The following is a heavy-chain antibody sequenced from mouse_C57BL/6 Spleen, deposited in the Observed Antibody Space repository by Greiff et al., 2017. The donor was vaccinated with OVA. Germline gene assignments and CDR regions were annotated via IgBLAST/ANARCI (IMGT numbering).Heavy chain of an antibody. CDR3: ARRTAQATGDY. CDR1: GYTFTSYW. D-gene: IGHD3-2*02. J-gene: IGHJ2*01. V-gene: IGHV1-55*01. CDR2: IYPGSGST. Sequence: QVQLQQPGAELVKPGASVKMSCKASGYTFTSYWITWVKQRPGQGLEWIGDIYPGSGSTNYNEKFKSKATLTVDTSSSTAYMQLSSLTSDDSAVYYCARRTAQATGDYWGQGTTLTVSS.